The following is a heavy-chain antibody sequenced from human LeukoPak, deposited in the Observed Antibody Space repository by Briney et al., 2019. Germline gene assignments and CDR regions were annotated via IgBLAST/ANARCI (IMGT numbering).Heavy chain of an antibody. CDR3: ATFGSGSLVSNSY. J-gene: IGHJ4*02. CDR1: GGSFSGYY. V-gene: IGHV4-34*01. CDR2: INHSGST. D-gene: IGHD3-10*01. Sequence: SETLSLTCAVYGGSFSGYYWSWIRQPPGKGLEWIGEINHSGSTNYNPSLKSRVTISVGTSKNQFSLKLSSVTAADTAVYYCATFGSGSLVSNSYWGQGTLVTVSS.